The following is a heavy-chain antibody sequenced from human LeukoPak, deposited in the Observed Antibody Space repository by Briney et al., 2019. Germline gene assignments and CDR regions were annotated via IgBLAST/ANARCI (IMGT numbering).Heavy chain of an antibody. Sequence: PGGSLRLSCAASGFTFDDYAMHWVRQAPGKGLEWVSLISGDGGSTYYADSVKDRFTISRDNSKNSLYLQMNSLRTEDTALYYCAKASSSWLYNWFDPWGQGTLVTVSS. D-gene: IGHD6-13*01. CDR1: GFTFDDYA. CDR3: AKASSSWLYNWFDP. V-gene: IGHV3-43*02. J-gene: IGHJ5*02. CDR2: ISGDGGST.